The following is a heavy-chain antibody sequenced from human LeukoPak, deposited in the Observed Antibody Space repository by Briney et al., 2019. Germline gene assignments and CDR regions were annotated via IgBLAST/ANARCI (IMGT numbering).Heavy chain of an antibody. CDR1: GFTVSSNY. J-gene: IGHJ4*02. V-gene: IGHV3-53*01. D-gene: IGHD3-22*01. CDR2: IYSGGST. CDR3: ARGYYDSSGYGPY. Sequence: LGGSLRLSCAASGFTVSSNYMSWVRQAPGKGLEWVSVIYSGGSTYYADSVKGRFTISRDNSKNTLYLQMNSLRAEDTAVYYCARGYYDSSGYGPYWGQGTLVTVSS.